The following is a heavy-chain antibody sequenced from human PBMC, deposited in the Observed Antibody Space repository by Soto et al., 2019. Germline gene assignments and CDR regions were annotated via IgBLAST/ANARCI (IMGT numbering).Heavy chain of an antibody. J-gene: IGHJ4*02. CDR2: IYYSGNT. V-gene: IGHV4-31*03. CDR3: AGGRGGYGSGEGHFDY. Sequence: QVQLQESGPGLVKPSQTLSLTCTVSGGSISSGRYYWSWIRQHPGTGLEWIGYIYYSGNTYYNPSLKSRLTISVATSKHQCALNLNCVAAADTAVYYWAGGRGGYGSGEGHFDYWGQGTLVTVSS. D-gene: IGHD3-10*01. CDR1: GGSISSGRYY.